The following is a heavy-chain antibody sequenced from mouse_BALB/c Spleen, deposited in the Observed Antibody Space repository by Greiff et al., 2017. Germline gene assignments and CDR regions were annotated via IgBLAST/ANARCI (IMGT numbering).Heavy chain of an antibody. CDR1: GYTFTSYY. D-gene: IGHD1-1*01. Sequence: VKLQESGPELVKPGASVRISCKASGYTFTSYYIHWVKQRPGQGLEWIGWIYPGNVNTKYNEKFKGKATLTADKSSSTAYMQLSSLTSEDSAVYFCARDYGSRDAMDYWGQGTSVTVSS. CDR3: ARDYGSRDAMDY. J-gene: IGHJ4*01. V-gene: IGHV1S56*01. CDR2: IYPGNVNT.